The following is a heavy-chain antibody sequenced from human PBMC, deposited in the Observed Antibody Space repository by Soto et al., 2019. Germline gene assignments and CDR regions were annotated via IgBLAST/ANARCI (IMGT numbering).Heavy chain of an antibody. J-gene: IGHJ5*02. CDR1: GGSISSSSYY. Sequence: SETLSLTCTVSGGSISSSSYYWGWIRQPPGKGLEWIGSIYYSGSTYYNPSLKSRVTISVDTSKNQFSLKLSSVTAADTAVYYCARTFSRITIFGVVIFDWFDPWGQGTLVTVSS. CDR3: ARTFSRITIFGVVIFDWFDP. CDR2: IYYSGST. V-gene: IGHV4-39*01. D-gene: IGHD3-3*01.